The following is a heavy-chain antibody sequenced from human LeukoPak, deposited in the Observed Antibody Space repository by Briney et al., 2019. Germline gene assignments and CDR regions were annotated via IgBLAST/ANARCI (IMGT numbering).Heavy chain of an antibody. V-gene: IGHV4-4*07. J-gene: IGHJ3*02. CDR3: ARSSITMIVVVREDDAFDI. CDR1: GGSISSYY. CDR2: IYTSGST. D-gene: IGHD3-22*01. Sequence: SETLSLTCTVSGGSISSYYWSWIRQPAGKGLEWIGRIYTSGSTNYNPSLKSRVTMSVDTSKNQFSLKLSSVTAADTAGYYCARSSITMIVVVREDDAFDIWGQGTMVTVSS.